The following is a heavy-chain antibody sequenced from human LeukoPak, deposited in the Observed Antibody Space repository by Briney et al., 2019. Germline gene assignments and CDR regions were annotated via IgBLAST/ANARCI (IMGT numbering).Heavy chain of an antibody. CDR1: GGSISSYY. Sequence: PSETLSLTCTVSGGSISSYYWSWIRQPAGKGLEWIGRIYTSGSTNYNPSLKSRVTMSVDTSKNQFSLKLSSVTAADTAVYYCAGSITIFGVVKSNFDYWGQGTLVTVSS. D-gene: IGHD3-3*01. J-gene: IGHJ4*02. CDR3: AGSITIFGVVKSNFDY. CDR2: IYTSGST. V-gene: IGHV4-4*07.